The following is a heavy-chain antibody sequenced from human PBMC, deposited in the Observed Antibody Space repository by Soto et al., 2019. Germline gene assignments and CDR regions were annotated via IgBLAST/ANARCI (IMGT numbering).Heavy chain of an antibody. CDR2: IYYSGST. V-gene: IGHV4-31*03. CDR1: GGSISSGGYY. CDR3: ARDVGEMATAGGAFDI. D-gene: IGHD5-18*01. Sequence: SETLSLTCTVSGGSISSGGYYWSWIRQHPGKGLEWIGYIYYSGSTYYNPSLKSRVTISVDTSKNQFSLKLSSVTAADTAVYYCARDVGEMATAGGAFDIWGQGTMVTVSS. J-gene: IGHJ3*02.